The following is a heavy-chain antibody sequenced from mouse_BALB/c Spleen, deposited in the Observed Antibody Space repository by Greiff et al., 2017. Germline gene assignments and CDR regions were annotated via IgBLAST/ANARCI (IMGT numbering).Heavy chain of an antibody. Sequence: QVTLKVSGPGILQPSQTLSLTCSFSGFSLSTSGMGVSWIRQPSGKGLEWLAHIYWDDDKRYNPSLKSRLTISKDTSSNQVFLKITSVDTADTATYYCARSFGNWGMDYWGQGTSVTVSS. CDR2: IYWDDDK. D-gene: IGHD2-1*01. CDR3: ARSFGNWGMDY. V-gene: IGHV8-12*01. J-gene: IGHJ4*01. CDR1: GFSLSTSGMG.